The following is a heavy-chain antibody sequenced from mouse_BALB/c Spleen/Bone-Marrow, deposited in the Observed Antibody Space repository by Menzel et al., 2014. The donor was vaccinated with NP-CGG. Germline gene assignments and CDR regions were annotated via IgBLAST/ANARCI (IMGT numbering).Heavy chain of an antibody. CDR2: INPGSGGT. V-gene: IGHV1-54*01. CDR1: GYAFTNYL. J-gene: IGHJ4*01. Sequence: VKVEESGAELVRPGTSVKVSCTASGYAFTNYLIEWVKQRPGQGLEWIGVINPGSGGTNYNEKFKGKATLTADKSSSPAYMQLSSLTSDDSAVYFCAXXGXXGFMDYWGQGTSVXVSS. CDR3: AXXGXXGFMDY.